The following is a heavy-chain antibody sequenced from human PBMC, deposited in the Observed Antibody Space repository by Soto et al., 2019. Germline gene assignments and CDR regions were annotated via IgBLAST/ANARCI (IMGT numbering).Heavy chain of an antibody. Sequence: SDTLSLTCTVSGGYITSDSYYWAWIRQPPGKGLEWIGSIYFSGSTYYNSALKSRLAISIGMSKNQFSLNLSSVTDADTAVYYCARHLSEIVYNLNYWGEGTPVTVSS. V-gene: IGHV4-39*01. J-gene: IGHJ4*02. CDR2: IYFSGST. CDR3: ARHLSEIVYNLNY. CDR1: GGYITSDSYY. D-gene: IGHD2-15*01.